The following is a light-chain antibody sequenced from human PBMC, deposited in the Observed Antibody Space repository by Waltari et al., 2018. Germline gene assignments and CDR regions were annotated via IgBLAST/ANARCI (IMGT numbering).Light chain of an antibody. V-gene: IGKV4-1*01. CDR3: QQYNNWPA. J-gene: IGKJ3*01. CDR2: WAS. CDR1: QSVLYTSNNKNY. Sequence: DIVMTQSPDTLTVSLGERATIHCKTSQSVLYTSNNKNYLGWYQQKPGQPPKLLIYWASTRDSGVPDRFIGSGSGTDFTLTISSLQSEDFAVYYCQQYNNWPAFGPGTKVDIK.